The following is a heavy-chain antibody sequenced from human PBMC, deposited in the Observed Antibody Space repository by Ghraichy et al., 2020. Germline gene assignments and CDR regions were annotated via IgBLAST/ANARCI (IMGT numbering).Heavy chain of an antibody. V-gene: IGHV3-64*01. CDR1: GFTFSSYA. D-gene: IGHD6-19*01. CDR3: ARSIAVAGRFDY. Sequence: GGSLRLSCAASGFTFSSYAMHWVRQAPGKGLEYVSAISSNGGSTYYANSVKGRFTISRDNSKNTLYLQMGSLRAEDMAVYYCARSIAVAGRFDYWGQGTLVTVSS. CDR2: ISSNGGST. J-gene: IGHJ4*02.